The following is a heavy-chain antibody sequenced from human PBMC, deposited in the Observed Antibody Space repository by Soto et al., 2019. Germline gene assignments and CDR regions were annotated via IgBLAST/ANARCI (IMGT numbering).Heavy chain of an antibody. CDR3: AREDGVYDSSGYPFDP. Sequence: QVQLQESGPGLVKPSQTLSLTCTVSGGSISSGGYYWSWIRQHPGKGLEWIGYIYYSGRTYYNPSLKSRVTISVDTSKNQFSLKLSSVTAADTAVYYCAREDGVYDSSGYPFDPWGQGTLVTVSS. CDR2: IYYSGRT. CDR1: GGSISSGGYY. V-gene: IGHV4-31*03. J-gene: IGHJ5*02. D-gene: IGHD3-22*01.